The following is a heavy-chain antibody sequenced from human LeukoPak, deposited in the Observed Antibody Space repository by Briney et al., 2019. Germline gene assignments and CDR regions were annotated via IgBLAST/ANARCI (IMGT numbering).Heavy chain of an antibody. D-gene: IGHD2-2*01. CDR2: ISGSGGST. Sequence: GGSLRLSCAASGFTFSSYAMSWVRQAPGKGLEWVSAISGSGGSTYYADSVKGRFTISRDNAKNSLYLQMNSLRAEDTAVYYCARQDIVVVPAARGNFFYYYYYMDVWGKGTTVTVSS. CDR3: ARQDIVVVPAARGNFFYYYYYMDV. V-gene: IGHV3-23*01. CDR1: GFTFSSYA. J-gene: IGHJ6*03.